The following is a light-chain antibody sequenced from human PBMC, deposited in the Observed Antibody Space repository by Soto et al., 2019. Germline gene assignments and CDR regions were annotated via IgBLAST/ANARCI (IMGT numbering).Light chain of an antibody. J-gene: IGLJ3*02. CDR3: TSYTVTSTLEM. CDR1: NSDVGAHNY. CDR2: DVG. Sequence: QSALTQPASVSGSPGQSIAISCTGTNSDVGAHNYVSWYQQHPGKAPKLLIYDVGNRPSGVSNRFSGSKLSNTASLTISGLQDEDKAGYYCTSYTVTSTLEMFGGGTKLTVL. V-gene: IGLV2-14*03.